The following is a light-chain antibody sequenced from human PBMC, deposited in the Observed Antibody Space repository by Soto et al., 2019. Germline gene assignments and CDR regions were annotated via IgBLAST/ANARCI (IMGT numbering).Light chain of an antibody. CDR3: QQYFTTPYS. CDR1: QSVFYSSNNKNY. CDR2: WAS. Sequence: DIVVTQSPDSLPVSLGERATIHCKPSQSVFYSSNNKNYLAWYQHKPGQPPRLLISWASARESGVPDRFTGSGSGTEFSLTISSLQXXXXAVYYCQQYFTTPYSFGQGTKLEI. J-gene: IGKJ2*03. V-gene: IGKV4-1*01.